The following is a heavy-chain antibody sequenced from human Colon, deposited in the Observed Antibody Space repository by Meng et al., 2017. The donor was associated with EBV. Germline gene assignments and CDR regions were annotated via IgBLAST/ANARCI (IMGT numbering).Heavy chain of an antibody. V-gene: IGHV4-39*07. CDR1: GDSISRSYYY. D-gene: IGHD1-26*01. Sequence: QLQRQESGPGLVKPSETLSLTCSVSGDSISRSYYYWGWIRQSPGKGLEWLGSFYFDGTIYYNPSLESRLTISKDTSKNQFSLRLTSLTAADTAVYYCARRQGGAAFDYWGQGTLVTVSS. J-gene: IGHJ4*02. CDR3: ARRQGGAAFDY. CDR2: FYFDGTI.